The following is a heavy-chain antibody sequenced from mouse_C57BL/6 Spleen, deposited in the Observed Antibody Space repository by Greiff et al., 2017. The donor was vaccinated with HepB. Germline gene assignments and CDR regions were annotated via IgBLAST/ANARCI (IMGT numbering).Heavy chain of an antibody. D-gene: IGHD2-4*01. Sequence: QVQLKQPGTELVKPGASVKLSCKASGYTFTSYWMHWVKQRPGQGLEWIGNINPSNGGTNYNEKFKSKATLTVDKSSSTAYMQLSSLTSVDSAVYYCAREIYDYDAFDYWGQGTTLTVSS. CDR3: AREIYDYDAFDY. CDR1: GYTFTSYW. J-gene: IGHJ2*01. V-gene: IGHV1-53*01. CDR2: INPSNGGT.